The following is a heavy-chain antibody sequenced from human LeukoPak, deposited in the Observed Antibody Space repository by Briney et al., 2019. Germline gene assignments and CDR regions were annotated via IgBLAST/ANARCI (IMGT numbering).Heavy chain of an antibody. CDR2: INPNSGGT. CDR1: GDTFTGYD. Sequence: ASVKVSCKASGDTFTGYDMHWVRQAPGQGLELMVCINPNSGGTNYAQRLQGGVTMTRETSISTAYMALSRLRSDDTAAYYCARRAPGYCSSTSCYPGDYCSQRTLVTVSS. J-gene: IGHJ4*02. CDR3: ARRAPGYCSSTSCYPGDY. D-gene: IGHD2-2*03. V-gene: IGHV1-2*02.